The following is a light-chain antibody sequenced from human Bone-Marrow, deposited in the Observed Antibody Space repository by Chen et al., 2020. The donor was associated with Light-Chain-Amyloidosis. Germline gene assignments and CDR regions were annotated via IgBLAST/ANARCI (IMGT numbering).Light chain of an antibody. J-gene: IGKJ4*01. Sequence: DIVMTQSPDSLAVPLAARATINCKSRQSVLYSSNNKNYLAWYQQEPGQPPKLLISWASTRESGVPDRVSGSGSETDFTLTISSLQAEDVAVYYCQQYYATLPSFGGGTKVEIK. CDR1: QSVLYSSNNKNY. CDR2: WAS. CDR3: QQYYATLPS. V-gene: IGKV4-1*01.